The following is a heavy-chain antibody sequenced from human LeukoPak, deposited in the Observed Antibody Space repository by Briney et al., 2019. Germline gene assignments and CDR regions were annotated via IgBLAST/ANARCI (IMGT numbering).Heavy chain of an antibody. Sequence: SETLSLTCTFSGGSISTYYWTWIRQPPGKGLEWIGEINHSGSTNYNPSLKSRVTISVDTSKNQFSLKLSSVTAADTAVYYCARGKGSSSRNYWGQGTLVTVSS. V-gene: IGHV4-34*01. CDR3: ARGKGSSSRNY. J-gene: IGHJ4*02. CDR1: GGSISTYY. D-gene: IGHD6-13*01. CDR2: INHSGST.